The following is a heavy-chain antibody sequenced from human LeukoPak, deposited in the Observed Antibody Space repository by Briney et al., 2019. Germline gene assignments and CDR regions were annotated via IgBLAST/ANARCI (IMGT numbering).Heavy chain of an antibody. J-gene: IGHJ4*02. CDR3: ARDSSGGSCSDY. CDR2: ISSSSSYI. Sequence: PGGSLRLSCAASGFTFSSFSRNWVRQAPGKGLEWVSSISSSSSYIYYADSVKGRFTISRDNAKNSLYLQMNSLRAEDTDVYYCARDSSGGSCSDYWGQGTLVTVSS. V-gene: IGHV3-21*01. D-gene: IGHD2-15*01. CDR1: GFTFSSFS.